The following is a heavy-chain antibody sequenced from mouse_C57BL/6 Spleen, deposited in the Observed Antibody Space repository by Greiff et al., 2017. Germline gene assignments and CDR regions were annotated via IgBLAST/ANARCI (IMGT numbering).Heavy chain of an antibody. Sequence: VKLVESGEGLVKPGGSLKLSCAASGFTFSSYAMSWVRQTPEKRLEWVAYISSGGDYIYYADTVKGRFTISRDTARNTLYLQMSSLKSEDTAMYDCTLDGSSPSPMDYWGQGTSVTVSS. CDR2: ISSGGDYI. CDR3: TLDGSSPSPMDY. CDR1: GFTFSSYA. V-gene: IGHV5-9-1*02. D-gene: IGHD1-1*01. J-gene: IGHJ4*01.